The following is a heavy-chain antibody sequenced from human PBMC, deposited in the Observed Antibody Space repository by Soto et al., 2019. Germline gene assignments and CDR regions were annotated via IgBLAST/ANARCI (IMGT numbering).Heavy chain of an antibody. J-gene: IGHJ5*02. CDR1: GYTFTSYD. CDR2: MNPNSGNT. CDR3: ARVRRIRSYFGGFGA. D-gene: IGHD3-10*01. Sequence: ASVKVSCKASGYTFTSYDINWVRQATGQGLEWMGWMNPNSGNTGYAQKFQGRVTMTRNTSISTAYMELSSLRSEDTAVYYCARVRRIRSYFGGFGAWGQCTLVSGSS. V-gene: IGHV1-8*01.